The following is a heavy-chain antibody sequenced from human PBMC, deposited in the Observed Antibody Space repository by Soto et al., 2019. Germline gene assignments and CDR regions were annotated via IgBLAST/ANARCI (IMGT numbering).Heavy chain of an antibody. CDR2: IVVGSGNT. J-gene: IGHJ6*02. CDR1: GGTLTHYA. D-gene: IGHD6-6*01. V-gene: IGHV1-58*02. CDR3: AAGSSSIAAIWTGYFYYYGMDV. Sequence: GASVKVSCKASGGTLTHYAISWVRQARGQRLEWIGWIVVGSGNTNYAQKFQGRVTITRDMSTSTAYMELSSLRSEDTAVYYCAAGSSSIAAIWTGYFYYYGMDVWGQGTTVTVSS.